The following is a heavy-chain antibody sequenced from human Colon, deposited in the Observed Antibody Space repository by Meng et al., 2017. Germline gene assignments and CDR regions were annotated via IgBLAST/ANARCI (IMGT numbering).Heavy chain of an antibody. V-gene: IGHV4-4*02. CDR3: GRDQGRELINH. CDR2: IDLSGKT. J-gene: IGHJ4*02. Sequence: QVQLQAAGPGLVKPCGTRSLTCAVSGVTIPSSNWWSWVRQAPGKGMEWIGQIDLSGKTDYNPSLKSRVTISLDKSKNQFYLSLFSVTAADTAVYYCGRDQGRELINHWGQGTLVTVSS. CDR1: GVTIPSSNW. D-gene: IGHD1-7*01.